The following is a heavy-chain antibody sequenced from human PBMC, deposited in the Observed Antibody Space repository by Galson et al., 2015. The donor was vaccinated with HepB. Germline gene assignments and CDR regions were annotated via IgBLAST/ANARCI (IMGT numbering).Heavy chain of an antibody. CDR1: GYTFSSYD. CDR3: ARDILGYCSSTSCLIFDY. CDR2: MNPNSGNT. Sequence: SVKVSCKASGYTFSSYDINWVRQATGQGLEWMGWMNPNSGNTGYAQKFQGRVTMTRNTSISTAYMELSSLRSEDTAVYYCARDILGYCSSTSCLIFDYWGQGTLVTVSS. J-gene: IGHJ4*02. V-gene: IGHV1-8*01. D-gene: IGHD2-2*01.